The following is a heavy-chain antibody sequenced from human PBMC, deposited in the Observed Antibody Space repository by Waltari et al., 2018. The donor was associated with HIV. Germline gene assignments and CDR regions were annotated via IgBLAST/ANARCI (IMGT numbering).Heavy chain of an antibody. CDR3: TTTYYYDSSGDY. Sequence: EVQLVESGGGLVKPGGSLRLSCAASGFTFSNAWMSWVRQAPGKGLEGVDRIKSKTDGMTTDYAAPVKDRFTISRDDSKNTLYLQMNSLKTEDTAVYYCTTTYYYDSSGDYWGQGTLVTVSS. CDR1: GFTFSNAW. V-gene: IGHV3-15*01. D-gene: IGHD3-22*01. CDR2: IKSKTDGMTT. J-gene: IGHJ4*02.